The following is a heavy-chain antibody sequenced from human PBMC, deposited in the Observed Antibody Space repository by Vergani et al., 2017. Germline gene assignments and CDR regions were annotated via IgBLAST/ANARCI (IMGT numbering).Heavy chain of an antibody. CDR2: INHSGST. D-gene: IGHD6-19*01. V-gene: IGHV4-34*01. CDR1: GGSFSGYY. J-gene: IGHJ4*02. Sequence: QVQLQQWGAGLLKPSETLSLTCAVYGGSFSGYYWSWIRQPPGKGLEWIGEINHSGSTNYNPSLKSRVTISVDTSKNQFSLKLSSVTAADTAVYYCARQRPGSGWSPGDFDDWGQGILVTVSS. CDR3: ARQRPGSGWSPGDFDD.